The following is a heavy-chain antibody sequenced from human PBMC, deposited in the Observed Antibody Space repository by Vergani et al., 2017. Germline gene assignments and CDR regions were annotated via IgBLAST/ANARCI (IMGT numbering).Heavy chain of an antibody. V-gene: IGHV3-23*04. CDR2: ISGSGGST. Sequence: EVQLVESGGGLVQPGGSLRLSCAASGFTFSSYSMNWVRQAPGKGLEWVSAISGSGGSTYYADSVKGRFTISRDNSKNTLYLQMNSLRAEDTAVYYCAKDFEQATSIFDYWGQGTLVTVSS. CDR3: AKDFEQATSIFDY. J-gene: IGHJ4*02. D-gene: IGHD5-24*01. CDR1: GFTFSSYS.